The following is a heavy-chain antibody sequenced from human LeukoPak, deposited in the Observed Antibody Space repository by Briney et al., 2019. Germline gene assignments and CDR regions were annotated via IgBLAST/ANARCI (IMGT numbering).Heavy chain of an antibody. V-gene: IGHV3-23*01. J-gene: IGHJ4*02. CDR1: GFTYSSYA. CDR3: AKYYYGSGSFDY. CDR2: ISGSGGST. D-gene: IGHD3-10*01. Sequence: GGSLRLSCAASGFTYSSYAMSWVRQAPGKGLEWVSAISGSGGSTYYADSVKGRFTISRDNSKNTLYLQMDSLRAEDTAVYYCAKYYYGSGSFDYWGQGTLVTVSS.